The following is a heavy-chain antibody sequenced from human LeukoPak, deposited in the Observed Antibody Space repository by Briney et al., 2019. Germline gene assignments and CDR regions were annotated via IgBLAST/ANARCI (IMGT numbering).Heavy chain of an antibody. CDR2: ISYDGSNK. D-gene: IGHD5-18*01. J-gene: IGHJ2*01. V-gene: IGHV3-30-3*01. CDR1: GFTFSSYA. Sequence: GRSLRLSCAASGFTFSSYAMHWVRQAPGKGLEWVAVISYDGSNKYYADSVKGRFTISRDNSKSTLYLQMNSLRAEDTAVYYCARGGYTAHGLGYFDLWGRGTLVTVSS. CDR3: ARGGYTAHGLGYFDL.